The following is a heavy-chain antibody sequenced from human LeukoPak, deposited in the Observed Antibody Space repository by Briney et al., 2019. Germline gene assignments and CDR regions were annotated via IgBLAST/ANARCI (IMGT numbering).Heavy chain of an antibody. CDR1: GGSISSSSYY. CDR2: IYYSGST. V-gene: IGHV4-39*07. D-gene: IGHD3-16*01. CDR3: ARQVGRGTQIYYMDV. J-gene: IGHJ6*03. Sequence: SETLSLTCTASGGSISSSSYYWGWIRQPPGKGLEWIGSIYYSGSTYYNPSLKSRVTISVDTSKNQFSLKLSSVTAADTAVYYCARQVGRGTQIYYMDVWGKGTTVTVSS.